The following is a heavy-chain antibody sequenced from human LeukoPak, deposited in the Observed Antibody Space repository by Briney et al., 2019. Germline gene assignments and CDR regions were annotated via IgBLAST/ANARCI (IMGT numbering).Heavy chain of an antibody. Sequence: ASVKVSCKASGYTFTSYYMHWVRQAPGQGLEWMGIINPSGGSTSYAQKFQGRVTMTRDTSISTAYMELSRLRSDDTAVYYCATNIYLYYMDVWGKGTTVTVSS. CDR2: INPSGGST. CDR3: ATNIYLYYMDV. D-gene: IGHD2/OR15-2a*01. CDR1: GYTFTSYY. V-gene: IGHV1-46*01. J-gene: IGHJ6*03.